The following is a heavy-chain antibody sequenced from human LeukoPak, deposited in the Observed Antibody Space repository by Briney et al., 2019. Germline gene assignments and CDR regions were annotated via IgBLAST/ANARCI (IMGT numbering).Heavy chain of an antibody. J-gene: IGHJ5*02. Sequence: GGSLRLSCAASGFTFSSYGMHWVRQAPGKGLEWVAFIRYDGSNKYYADSVKGRFTISRDNSKNTLYLQMNSLRAEDTAVYYCVKLTSTWFDPWGQGTLVTVSS. CDR1: GFTFSSYG. CDR2: IRYDGSNK. V-gene: IGHV3-30*02. D-gene: IGHD2-2*01. CDR3: VKLTSTWFDP.